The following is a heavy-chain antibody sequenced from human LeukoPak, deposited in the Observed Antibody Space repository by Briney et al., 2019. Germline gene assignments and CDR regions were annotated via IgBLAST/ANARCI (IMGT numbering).Heavy chain of an antibody. J-gene: IGHJ4*02. CDR3: ARNYYDSSGYDY. D-gene: IGHD3-22*01. CDR1: GYSISSGYY. V-gene: IGHV4-38-2*02. CDR2: IYHSGST. Sequence: SETLSLTCTVSGYSISSGYYWGWIRQPPGKGLEWIGSIYHSGSTYYNPSLKSRVTISVDTSKNQFSLKLSSVTAADTAVYYCARNYYDSSGYDYWAREPWSPSPQ.